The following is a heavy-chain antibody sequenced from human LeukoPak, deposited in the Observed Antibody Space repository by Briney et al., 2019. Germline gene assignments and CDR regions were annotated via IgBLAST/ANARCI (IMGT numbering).Heavy chain of an antibody. CDR1: GDXISNYY. CDR2: ISYSGST. J-gene: IGHJ5*02. Sequence: PSETLSLTCTVSGDXISNYYWNWIRQPPWKGLEWIGYISYSGSTNSNPSLKSRVTMSVDTSKNQFSLNLSSLTAADTAVYYCARRVLMSSTGVPDTWLDPWGQGTLVTVSS. CDR3: ARRVLMSSTGVPDTWLDP. V-gene: IGHV4-59*12. D-gene: IGHD2-8*01.